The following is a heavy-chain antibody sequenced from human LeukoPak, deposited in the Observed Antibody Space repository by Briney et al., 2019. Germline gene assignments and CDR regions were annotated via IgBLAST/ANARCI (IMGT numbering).Heavy chain of an antibody. D-gene: IGHD3-22*01. CDR2: ISGSGSST. CDR1: GFTFSSYA. J-gene: IGHJ3*02. Sequence: GGSLRLSCAASGFTFSSYAMSWVRQAPGKGLEWVSTISGSGSSTYYVDSVKGRFTISRDNSKNTLYLQMNSLRAEDTAVYHCAKGRYYYDNSDAFEIWGQGTMVIVSS. CDR3: AKGRYYYDNSDAFEI. V-gene: IGHV3-23*01.